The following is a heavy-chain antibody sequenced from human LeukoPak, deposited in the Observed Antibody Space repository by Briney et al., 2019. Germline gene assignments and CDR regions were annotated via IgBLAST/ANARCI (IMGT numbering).Heavy chain of an antibody. CDR3: ARFDLGSGWYFDY. D-gene: IGHD6-19*01. J-gene: IGHJ4*02. CDR1: GGSFSGYY. Sequence: SETLSLTCAVYGGSFSGYYWSWIRQSPGKGLEWIGEINHSGSTNYNPSLKSRVTISVDTSKNQFSLKLSSVTAADTAVYYCARFDLGSGWYFDYWGQGTLVTVSS. CDR2: INHSGST. V-gene: IGHV4-34*01.